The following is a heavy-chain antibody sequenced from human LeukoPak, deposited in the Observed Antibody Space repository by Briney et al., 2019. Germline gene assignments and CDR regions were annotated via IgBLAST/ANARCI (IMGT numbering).Heavy chain of an antibody. V-gene: IGHV3-23*01. CDR3: AKSQRNDQQVVQRIDY. D-gene: IGHD2-2*01. Sequence: PGGSLRLSCTASRFTFSTYARSWVRQAPGKGLEWVSSIRGSGDTTYYTGSVKGRFTISRDNSKNALYLQMSSLRAEDTAVYYCAKSQRNDQQVVQRIDYWGQGTLVTVSS. CDR1: RFTFSTYA. CDR2: IRGSGDTT. J-gene: IGHJ4*02.